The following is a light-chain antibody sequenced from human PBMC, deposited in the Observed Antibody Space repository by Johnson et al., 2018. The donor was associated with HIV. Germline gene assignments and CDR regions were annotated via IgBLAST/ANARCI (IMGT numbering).Light chain of an antibody. Sequence: QSVLTKPPSVSAAPGQKVTISCSGSSSNIGNNYVSWYQHLPGNAPKLLIYENNKRPSGIPDRFSASKSGTSATLGITGLQTGDEADYYCGTWASSLSAGVFGTGTKVTVL. J-gene: IGLJ1*01. V-gene: IGLV1-51*02. CDR3: GTWASSLSAGV. CDR1: SSNIGNNY. CDR2: ENN.